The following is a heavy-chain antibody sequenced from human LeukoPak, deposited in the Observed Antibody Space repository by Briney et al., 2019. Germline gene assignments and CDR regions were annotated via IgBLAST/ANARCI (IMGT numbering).Heavy chain of an antibody. CDR2: MNPNSGNT. CDR1: GYTFTSYD. J-gene: IGHJ3*02. CDR3: ARVWLTMVRGVIREPTDAFDI. V-gene: IGHV1-8*01. D-gene: IGHD3-10*01. Sequence: ASVTVSCKASGYTFTSYDINWVRQATGQGLEWMGWMNPNSGNTGYAQKFQGRVTMTRNTSISTAYMELSSLRSEDTAVYYCARVWLTMVRGVIREPTDAFDIWGQGTMVTVSS.